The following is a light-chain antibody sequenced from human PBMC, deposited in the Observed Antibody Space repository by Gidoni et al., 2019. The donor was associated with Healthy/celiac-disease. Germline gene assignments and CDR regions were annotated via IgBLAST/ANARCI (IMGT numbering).Light chain of an antibody. CDR2: AAS. Sequence: DSKMTQAPSSLAASVGDRVTITCRASQCIGNDLGWYQQKPGKAPKRLIYAASSLQGGVPSRFSGSGSETEFTLTIRRLQPEDFATYYCLQHNNYPFTFXPXTRVDIK. J-gene: IGKJ3*01. CDR3: LQHNNYPFT. CDR1: QCIGND. V-gene: IGKV1-17*01.